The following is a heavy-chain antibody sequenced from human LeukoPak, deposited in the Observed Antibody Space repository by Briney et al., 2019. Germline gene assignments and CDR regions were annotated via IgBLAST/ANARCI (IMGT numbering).Heavy chain of an antibody. Sequence: SETLSLTCAVSGGSISSSNWWSWVRQPPGKGLEWIGEIYHSGSTNYNPSLKSRVTISVDKSKNQFSLKLSSVTAADTAVYYCARDPTGLYGDYVFRRPESAFDIWGQGTMVTVSS. CDR1: GGSISSSNW. J-gene: IGHJ3*02. V-gene: IGHV4-4*02. CDR3: ARDPTGLYGDYVFRRPESAFDI. D-gene: IGHD4-17*01. CDR2: IYHSGST.